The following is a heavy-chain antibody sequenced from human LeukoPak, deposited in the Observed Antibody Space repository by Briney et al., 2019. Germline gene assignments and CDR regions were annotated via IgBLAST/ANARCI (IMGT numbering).Heavy chain of an antibody. V-gene: IGHV4-4*07. J-gene: IGHJ3*02. Sequence: ASETLSLTCTVSGGSISSYYWSWIRQPAGKGLEWIGRIYTSGSTNYNPSLKSRVTMSVDTSKNQFSLKLSSVTAADTAVYYCASGLTNCSGGSCHSDAFDIWGQGTMVTVSS. CDR1: GGSISSYY. D-gene: IGHD2-15*01. CDR3: ASGLTNCSGGSCHSDAFDI. CDR2: IYTSGST.